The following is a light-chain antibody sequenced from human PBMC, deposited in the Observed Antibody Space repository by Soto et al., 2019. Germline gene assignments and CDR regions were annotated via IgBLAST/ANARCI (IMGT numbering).Light chain of an antibody. Sequence: QSVLTQPPSVSGSPGQSVTISCTGTSTDFVSYNRVSWYQQPPGTAPKLIIYEASNRPSGVPDRFSGPKSGNTASLTISGLQAADEADYYCSLYTSENTYVFGTGTKVTVL. CDR3: SLYTSENTYV. J-gene: IGLJ1*01. CDR2: EAS. CDR1: STDFVSYNR. V-gene: IGLV2-18*01.